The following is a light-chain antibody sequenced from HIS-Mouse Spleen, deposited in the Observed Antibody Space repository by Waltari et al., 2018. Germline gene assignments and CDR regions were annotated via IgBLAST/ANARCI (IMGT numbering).Light chain of an antibody. J-gene: IGKJ2*01. Sequence: EIVLTQSPATLSLSPGERATPSCRASQRVSSYLAWYQQKPGQAPRLLIYDASNRATGIPARFSGSGSGTDFTLTISSLEPEDFAVYYCQQRSNWPLYTFGQGTKLEIK. CDR3: QQRSNWPLYT. V-gene: IGKV3-11*01. CDR2: DAS. CDR1: QRVSSY.